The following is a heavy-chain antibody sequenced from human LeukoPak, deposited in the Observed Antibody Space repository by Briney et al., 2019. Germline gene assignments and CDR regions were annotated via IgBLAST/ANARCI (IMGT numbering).Heavy chain of an antibody. CDR2: LSTSPR. CDR3: ARGEVAVQYYFES. J-gene: IGHJ4*02. D-gene: IGHD3-22*01. Sequence: GGALRLSCAPSGFTITNYAMSWVRQGPGKGLEWVSGLSTSPRYADSVRGRFTVSRDHSTNTLYLQMNRLRADDTAVYYCARGEVAVQYYFESWGRGTLVTVSS. V-gene: IGHV3-23*01. CDR1: GFTITNYA.